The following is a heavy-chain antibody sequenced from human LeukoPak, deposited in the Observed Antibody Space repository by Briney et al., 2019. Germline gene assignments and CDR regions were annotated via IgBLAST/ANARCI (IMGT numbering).Heavy chain of an antibody. V-gene: IGHV4-34*01. D-gene: IGHD3-22*01. CDR2: INHRGNT. CDR3: ARGRYDRRGSYDLVQTKAFDY. Sequence: SGTLSLTCAVYGGSFSGYYWTWIRQPPGKGLEWIGEINHRGNTNYNPSLESRVAISADTSKNHFSLNLSSVTAADTAVYYCARGRYDRRGSYDLVQTKAFDYWGQGTLVTVSP. CDR1: GGSFSGYY. J-gene: IGHJ4*02.